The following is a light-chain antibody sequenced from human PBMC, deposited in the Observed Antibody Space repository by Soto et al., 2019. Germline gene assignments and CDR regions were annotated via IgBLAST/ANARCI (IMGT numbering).Light chain of an antibody. V-gene: IGKV3-20*01. J-gene: IGKJ5*01. CDR1: QSIGGNF. CDR2: GAS. Sequence: EIVLTQSPGTLSLSPGEGATLSCRASQSIGGNFLAWYQQRRGQAPRLLIHGASNRATGIPDRFSGSGSGTDFTLTITRLEPEDFAVYYCQQYGSSVFSFGPGTRLEI. CDR3: QQYGSSVFS.